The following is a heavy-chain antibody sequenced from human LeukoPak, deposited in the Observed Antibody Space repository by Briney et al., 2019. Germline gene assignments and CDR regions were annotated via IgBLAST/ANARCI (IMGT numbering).Heavy chain of an antibody. V-gene: IGHV4-4*02. CDR1: GGSISSSNW. D-gene: IGHD2-15*01. J-gene: IGHJ6*02. CDR3: ARDRGGGSCYSALCYYYYGMDV. Sequence: PSETLSLTCAVSGGSISSSNWWSWVRQPPGKGLEWIGEIYHSGSTNYNPSLKSRVTISVDKSKNQFSLKLSSVTAADTAVYYCARDRGGGSCYSALCYYYYGMDVWGQGTTVTVSS. CDR2: IYHSGST.